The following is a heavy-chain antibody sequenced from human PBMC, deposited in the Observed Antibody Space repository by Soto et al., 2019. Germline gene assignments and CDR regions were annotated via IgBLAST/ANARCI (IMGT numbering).Heavy chain of an antibody. V-gene: IGHV3-15*01. J-gene: IGHJ5*02. Sequence: GGSLRLSCAASGFTFSNAWMSWVRQAPGKGLEWVGRIKSKTDGGTTDYAAPVKGRFTISRDDSKNTLYLQMNSLKTEDTAVYYCTTDRGYSGYDLKGDNWFDPWGQGTLVTVSS. CDR2: IKSKTDGGTT. CDR3: TTDRGYSGYDLKGDNWFDP. CDR1: GFTFSNAW. D-gene: IGHD5-12*01.